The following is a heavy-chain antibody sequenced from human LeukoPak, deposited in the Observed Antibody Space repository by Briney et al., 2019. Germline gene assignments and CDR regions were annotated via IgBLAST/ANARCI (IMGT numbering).Heavy chain of an antibody. Sequence: QPGGSLRHSCAASGFTLSSYAMSWARQAPGEGLEWVADISGSGGSTYYADSVKGRFTISRDNSKNTLYLQMNSLRADDTAVYYCAKVSGNSYYYFDYWGQGTLVTVSS. V-gene: IGHV3-23*01. CDR1: GFTLSSYA. D-gene: IGHD6-19*01. CDR2: ISGSGGST. J-gene: IGHJ4*02. CDR3: AKVSGNSYYYFDY.